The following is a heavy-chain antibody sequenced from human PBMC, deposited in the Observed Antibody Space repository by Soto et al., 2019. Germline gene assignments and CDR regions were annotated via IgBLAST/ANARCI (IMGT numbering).Heavy chain of an antibody. Sequence: SETLSLTSTVSGGSISSYYWSWIRQPPGKGLEWIGYIYYSGSTNYNPSLKSRVTISVDTSKNQFSLKLSSVTAADTAVYYCARLQSQNSGYDWGYYYYYMDVWGKGTTVTVSS. D-gene: IGHD5-12*01. J-gene: IGHJ6*03. CDR2: IYYSGST. V-gene: IGHV4-59*08. CDR3: ARLQSQNSGYDWGYYYYYMDV. CDR1: GGSISSYY.